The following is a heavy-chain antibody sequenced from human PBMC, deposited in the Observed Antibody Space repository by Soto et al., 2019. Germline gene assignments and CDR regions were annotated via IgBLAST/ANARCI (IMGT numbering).Heavy chain of an antibody. CDR2: VSYDGSNK. CDR1: GFTFSSYA. J-gene: IGHJ4*01. Sequence: PGGSLRLSCAASGFTFSSYAMHWVRQAPGKGLEWVAVVSYDGSNKYYADSVKGRFTISRDNSKNTLYLQMNSLRAEDTAVYYCARERLEWLSFDYWGHGTLVTVSS. D-gene: IGHD3-3*01. CDR3: ARERLEWLSFDY. V-gene: IGHV3-30-3*01.